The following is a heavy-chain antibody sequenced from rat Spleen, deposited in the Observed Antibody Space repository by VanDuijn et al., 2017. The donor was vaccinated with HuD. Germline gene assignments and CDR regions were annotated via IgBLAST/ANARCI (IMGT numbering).Heavy chain of an antibody. V-gene: IGHV5-25*01. D-gene: IGHD1-11*01. CDR1: GFTFSNYY. CDR2: ISTGGDNT. J-gene: IGHJ2*01. Sequence: EVQLVESGGGLVQPGRSLKLSCAASGFTFSNYYMAWVRQAPTKGLEWVAYISTGGDNTYYRDSVKGRFTISRDNAKSTLYLQMSSLRSEDTAIYYCARRHYGYTDYFDYWGQGVMVTVSS. CDR3: ARRHYGYTDYFDY.